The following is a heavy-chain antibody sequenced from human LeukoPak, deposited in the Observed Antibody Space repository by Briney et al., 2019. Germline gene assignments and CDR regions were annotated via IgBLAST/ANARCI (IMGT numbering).Heavy chain of an antibody. CDR3: ARDRGRDYDLHP. CDR1: GYTFTSYY. Sequence: ASVKVSCKASGYTFTSYYMHWVRQAPGQGLEWMGIINPSGGSTSYAQKFQGRVTMTRDTSTSTVYMELGSLRSEDTAVYYCARDRGRDYDLHPWGQGTLVTVSS. V-gene: IGHV1-46*03. CDR2: INPSGGST. D-gene: IGHD3-3*01. J-gene: IGHJ5*02.